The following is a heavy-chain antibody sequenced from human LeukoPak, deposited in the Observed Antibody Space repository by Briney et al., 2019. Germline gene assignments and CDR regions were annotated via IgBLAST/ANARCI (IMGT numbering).Heavy chain of an antibody. D-gene: IGHD2-2*01. V-gene: IGHV3-23*01. J-gene: IGHJ6*03. CDR1: GFTFSSYA. CDR2: FSGSGGST. Sequence: GGSLRLSCAASGFTFSSYAMSWVRQAPGKGLEWVSGFSGSGGSTYYADPVKGRFTISRDNSKNTLYLQRNSLRAEDTAVYYCAKRGCSTINCYYMDVWGKGTTVTVSS. CDR3: AKRGCSTINCYYMDV.